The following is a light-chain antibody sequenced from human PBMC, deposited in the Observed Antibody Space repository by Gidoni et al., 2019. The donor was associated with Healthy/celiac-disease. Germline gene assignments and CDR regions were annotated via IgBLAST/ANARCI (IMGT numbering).Light chain of an antibody. CDR2: LGS. J-gene: IGKJ3*01. CDR3: MQALQTPPT. Sequence: DIVMTQSPPSLPVTPGEPAPIPCRSSQSLLHSNGYNYLDWYLQKPGQSPQLLIYLGSNRASGVPDRFSGSGSGTDFTLKSSRVEAEDVGVYYCMQALQTPPTFGHXTKVDIK. CDR1: QSLLHSNGYNY. V-gene: IGKV2-28*01.